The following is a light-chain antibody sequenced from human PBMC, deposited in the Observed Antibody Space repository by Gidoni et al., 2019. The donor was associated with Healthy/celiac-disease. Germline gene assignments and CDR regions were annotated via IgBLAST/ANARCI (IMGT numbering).Light chain of an antibody. CDR3: QQSYSTPRT. CDR1: QSLSSY. Sequence: DIQLTQSPSSLSASVGDRVTITCRASQSLSSYLNWYQQKPGKAPKLLIYAASSLQSGVPARFSGSGSGTDFTLTISSLQPEDVATYYCQQSYSTPRTFXPXTKVXIK. CDR2: AAS. V-gene: IGKV1-39*01. J-gene: IGKJ3*01.